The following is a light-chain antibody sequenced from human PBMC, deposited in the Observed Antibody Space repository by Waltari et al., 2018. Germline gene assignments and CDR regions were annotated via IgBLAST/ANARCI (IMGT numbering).Light chain of an antibody. Sequence: QSVLTQPPSASGPPGTSLSISCPGTSSDAGGYYFFSWYQQHPGEAPQLRIYDVSKRPSGVPDRFSGSKSGNTASLTVSGLQADNEADYYCSSYAGNNNYIFGSGTKVTVL. CDR3: SSYAGNNNYI. CDR1: SSDAGGYYF. V-gene: IGLV2-8*01. J-gene: IGLJ1*01. CDR2: DVS.